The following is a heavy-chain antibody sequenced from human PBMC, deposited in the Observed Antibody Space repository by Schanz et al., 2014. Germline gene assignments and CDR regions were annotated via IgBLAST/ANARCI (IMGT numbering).Heavy chain of an antibody. V-gene: IGHV3-30*04. J-gene: IGHJ6*02. CDR2: ISYDGSHK. Sequence: QVQLVESGGGVVQPGRSLRLSCAASGFTFSNFAIHWVRQAPGKGLEWVAVISYDGSHKDYADSVKGRFTISRDNSKNTLHLQMNSLRVEDTAVYYCAKDDTQVNGMDVWGQGTLVTVSS. CDR1: GFTFSNFA. CDR3: AKDDTQVNGMDV.